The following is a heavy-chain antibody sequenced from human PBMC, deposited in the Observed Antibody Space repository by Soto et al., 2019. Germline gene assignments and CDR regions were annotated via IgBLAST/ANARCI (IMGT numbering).Heavy chain of an antibody. D-gene: IGHD3-10*01. CDR1: GYTFTGYY. CDR3: ANYGSAFYGMDV. V-gene: IGHV1-2*02. CDR2: INPNSGGT. Sequence: ASVKVSCKXSGYTFTGYYMHWVRQAPGQGLEWMGWINPNSGGTNYAQKFQGRVTMTRDTSISTAYMELSRLRSDDTAVYYCANYGSAFYGMDVWGQGTTVTVSS. J-gene: IGHJ6*02.